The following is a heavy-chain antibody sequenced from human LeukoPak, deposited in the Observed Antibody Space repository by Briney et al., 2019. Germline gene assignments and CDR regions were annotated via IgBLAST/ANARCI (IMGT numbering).Heavy chain of an antibody. Sequence: GGSLRLSCAASGFTFSSCGMHWVRQAPGKGLEWVAVIWYDGSNKYYADSVKGRFTISRDNSKNTLYLQMNSLRAEDTAVYYCARDEGLLWFGELSNRFDYWGQGTLVTVSS. CDR2: IWYDGSNK. D-gene: IGHD3-10*01. CDR1: GFTFSSCG. J-gene: IGHJ4*02. V-gene: IGHV3-33*01. CDR3: ARDEGLLWFGELSNRFDY.